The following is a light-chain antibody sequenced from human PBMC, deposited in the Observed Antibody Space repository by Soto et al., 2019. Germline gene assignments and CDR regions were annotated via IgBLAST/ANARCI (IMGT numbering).Light chain of an antibody. J-gene: IGLJ1*01. Sequence: QSALTQPASVSGSPGQSITISCTGTSSDVGGYNYVSWYQQHPGKAPKLMIYDVSNRPSGVSNRFSGSKSGNTASLTISGLKAEDEADYYCSSYTSSSMGHVFGTGTKLTVL. CDR2: DVS. CDR3: SSYTSSSMGHV. CDR1: SSDVGGYNY. V-gene: IGLV2-14*01.